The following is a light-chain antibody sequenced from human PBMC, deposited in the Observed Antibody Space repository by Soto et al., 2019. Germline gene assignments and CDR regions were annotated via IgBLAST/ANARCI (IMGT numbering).Light chain of an antibody. CDR2: LEGSGSY. CDR1: SGHSSYI. V-gene: IGLV4-60*03. J-gene: IGLJ1*01. CDR3: ESWDSNTRV. Sequence: QPVLTQSSSASASLGSSVKLTCTLSSGHSSYIIAWHQQQPGKAPRYLMKLEGSGSYNKGSGVPDRFSGSSSGADRYLTISNLQSEDEADYYCESWDSNTRVFGTGTKFTVL.